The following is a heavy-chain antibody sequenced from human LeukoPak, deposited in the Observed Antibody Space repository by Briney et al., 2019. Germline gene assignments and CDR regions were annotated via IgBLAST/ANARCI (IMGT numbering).Heavy chain of an antibody. Sequence: GGSLRLSCAASGFTFSSYGMHWVRQAPGKGLEWVAVISYDGSNKYYADSVKGRFTISRDNSKNTLYLQMNSLRAEDTAVYYCAKDPRDGYNIAQFDYWGQGTLVTVSS. J-gene: IGHJ4*02. D-gene: IGHD5-24*01. V-gene: IGHV3-30*18. CDR3: AKDPRDGYNIAQFDY. CDR1: GFTFSSYG. CDR2: ISYDGSNK.